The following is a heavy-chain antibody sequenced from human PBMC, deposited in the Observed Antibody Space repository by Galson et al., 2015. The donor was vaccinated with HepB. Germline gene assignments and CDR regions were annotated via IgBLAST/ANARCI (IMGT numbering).Heavy chain of an antibody. CDR2: IYYSGST. CDR1: GGSISSGGYY. D-gene: IGHD3-10*01. CDR3: ARVTAPYYGSGSYYGGGFDY. Sequence: TLSLTCTVSGGSISSGGYYWSWIRQYPGKGLEWIGNIYYSGSTYYNPSLKSRVTISVDMSKNQFSLKLSSVTAADTAVYYCARVTAPYYGSGSYYGGGFDYWGQGTLVTVSS. J-gene: IGHJ4*02. V-gene: IGHV4-31*03.